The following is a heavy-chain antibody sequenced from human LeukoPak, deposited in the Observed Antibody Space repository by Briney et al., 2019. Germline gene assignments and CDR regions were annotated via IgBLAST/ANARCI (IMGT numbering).Heavy chain of an antibody. J-gene: IGHJ4*02. CDR2: IIPILGIA. Sequence: GASVKVSCKASGGTFSSYTISWVRQAPGQGLEWMGRIIPILGIANYAQKFQGRVTITADKSTSTAYMELSSLTSEDTAVYYCARIDSGSYYDLASDYWGQGTLVTVSS. D-gene: IGHD1-26*01. CDR1: GGTFSSYT. V-gene: IGHV1-69*02. CDR3: ARIDSGSYYDLASDY.